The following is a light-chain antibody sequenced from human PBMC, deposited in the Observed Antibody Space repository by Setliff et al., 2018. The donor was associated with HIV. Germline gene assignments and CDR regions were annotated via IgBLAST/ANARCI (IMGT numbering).Light chain of an antibody. Sequence: QSELAQPASVSGSPGQSITISCTGTSSDVGRYDLVSWYQQHPGKAPKLIIYQATKRPSGVSNRFSGSKSGNTASLTISGLQAEDEADYYCCSNTVSNTYVFGTGTKVTVL. CDR3: CSNTVSNTYV. CDR1: SSDVGRYDL. CDR2: QAT. J-gene: IGLJ1*01. V-gene: IGLV2-23*01.